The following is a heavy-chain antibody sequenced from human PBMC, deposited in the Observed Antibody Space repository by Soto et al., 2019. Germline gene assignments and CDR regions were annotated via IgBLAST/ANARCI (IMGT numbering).Heavy chain of an antibody. V-gene: IGHV3-30-3*01. J-gene: IGHJ4*02. CDR1: GFTFSSYL. Sequence: QVQLVESGGGVVQPGRSLRLSCATSGFTFSSYLIHWVRQTPDKGLEWVAFISRDGSNEYYADSVKGRFTISRDNSKNTLYLEMNSLRAEDTAVYYCARDDEGGRDCDLGYWGQGTLVTVSS. CDR3: ARDDEGGRDCDLGY. D-gene: IGHD1-26*01. CDR2: ISRDGSNE.